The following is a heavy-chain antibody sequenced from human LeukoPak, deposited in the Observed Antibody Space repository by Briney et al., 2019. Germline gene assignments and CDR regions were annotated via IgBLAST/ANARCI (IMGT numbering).Heavy chain of an antibody. CDR3: ARDLFGYCTNGVCSPFDY. J-gene: IGHJ4*02. Sequence: TGGSLRLSCAASGFTFSSYEMNWVRQAPGKGLEWVSYISSSGSTIYYADSVKGRFTISRDNAKNSLYLQMNSLRAEDTAVYYCARDLFGYCTNGVCSPFDYWGQGTLVTVSS. CDR1: GFTFSSYE. D-gene: IGHD2-8*01. CDR2: ISSSGSTI. V-gene: IGHV3-48*03.